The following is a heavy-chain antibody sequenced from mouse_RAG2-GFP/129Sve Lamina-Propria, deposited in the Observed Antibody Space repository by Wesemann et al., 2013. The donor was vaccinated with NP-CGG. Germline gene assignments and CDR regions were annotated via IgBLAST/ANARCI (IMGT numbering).Heavy chain of an antibody. CDR2: IDPETGGT. CDR3: TRSYYSNRFDY. Sequence: QVQLQQSGAELVRPGASVTLSCKASGYTFTDYEMHWVKQTPVHGLEWIGAIDPETGGTAYNQKFKGKAILTADKSSSTAYMELRSLTSEDSAVYYCTRSYYSNRFDYWGQGTTLTVSS. J-gene: IGHJ2*01. D-gene: IGHD2-5*01. CDR1: GYTFTDYE. V-gene: IGHV1-15*01.